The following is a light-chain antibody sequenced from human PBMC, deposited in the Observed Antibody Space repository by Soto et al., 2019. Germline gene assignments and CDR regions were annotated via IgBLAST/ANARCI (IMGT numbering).Light chain of an antibody. V-gene: IGKV3-15*01. CDR3: QQRHMWPIT. CDR1: QSVSSN. J-gene: IGKJ5*01. CDR2: GAS. Sequence: EVVMTQCPATLSVSPGERATLSCRASQSVSSNLAWYQQNPGQAPRILIYGASTRATGIPARFSGSGSGTDFTLTISSLEPEDSAVYYCQQRHMWPITFGQGTRLEIK.